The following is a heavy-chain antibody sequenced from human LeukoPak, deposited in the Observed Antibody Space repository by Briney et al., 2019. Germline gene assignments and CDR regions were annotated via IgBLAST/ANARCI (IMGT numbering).Heavy chain of an antibody. J-gene: IGHJ4*02. V-gene: IGHV3-30*18. Sequence: PGRSLRLSCAASGFTFSSYGMHWVRQAPGKGLEWVAVISYDGSNKYYADSVKGRFTISRDNSKNTLYLQMNSLRAEDTAVYYCAKDVSHYGDYPEFGLWGQGTLVTASS. CDR2: ISYDGSNK. D-gene: IGHD4-17*01. CDR1: GFTFSSYG. CDR3: AKDVSHYGDYPEFGL.